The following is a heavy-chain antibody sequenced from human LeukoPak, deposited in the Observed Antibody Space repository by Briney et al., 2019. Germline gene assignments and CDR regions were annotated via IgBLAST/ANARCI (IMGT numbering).Heavy chain of an antibody. CDR3: ARDDRYGDYGCFDY. CDR1: GYTFTSYA. J-gene: IGHJ4*02. Sequence: ASVKVSCKASGYTFTSYAMHWVRQAPGQRLEWMGWINAGNGNTKYSQKFQGRVTITRDTSASTAYMELSSLRSEDTAVYYCARDDRYGDYGCFDYWGQGTLVTVSS. V-gene: IGHV1-3*01. CDR2: INAGNGNT. D-gene: IGHD4-17*01.